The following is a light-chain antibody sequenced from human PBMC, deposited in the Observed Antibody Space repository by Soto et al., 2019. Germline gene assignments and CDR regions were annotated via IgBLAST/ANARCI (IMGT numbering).Light chain of an antibody. V-gene: IGKV3-11*01. CDR2: DAS. J-gene: IGKJ4*01. Sequence: EIVLTQSPATLSLSPGERATITCRASQSVSSYLAWYQQKPGQAPRLLIYDASNRDTGVPARFSGSGSGTDFTLTISSLEPEDFVVYYCQQRSNWPLTFGGGTNVEIK. CDR1: QSVSSY. CDR3: QQRSNWPLT.